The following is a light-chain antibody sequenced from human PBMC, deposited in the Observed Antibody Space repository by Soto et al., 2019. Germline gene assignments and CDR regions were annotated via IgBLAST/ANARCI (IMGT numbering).Light chain of an antibody. CDR3: QYYNYAPST. J-gene: IGKJ1*01. V-gene: IGKV1-27*01. CDR2: AAS. Sequence: DVQMTQSPSSLSASVGDRVTITCRASLGISNYLAWYQQKPGKVPRLLIFAASTLQSGVPSRFSGSGSVTDFTLTISSLQPEDVATYYCQYYNYAPSTFGQGTKVDIK. CDR1: LGISNY.